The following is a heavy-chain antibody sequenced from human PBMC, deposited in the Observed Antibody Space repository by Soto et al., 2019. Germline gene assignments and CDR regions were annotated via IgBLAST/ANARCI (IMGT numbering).Heavy chain of an antibody. D-gene: IGHD6-13*01. CDR3: ARALYSSSWYN. CDR2: INPNGGGT. J-gene: IGHJ4*02. V-gene: IGHV1-2*02. CDR1: GYTFTGYY. Sequence: QVQLVQSGAEVKKPGASVKVSCTASGYTFTGYYIHWVRQAPGQGLEWMGWINPNGGGTNYAQRFRGRVNMTRDTSITTAYMELSRLRSDETAVYYWARALYSSSWYNWGQGTLVTVSS.